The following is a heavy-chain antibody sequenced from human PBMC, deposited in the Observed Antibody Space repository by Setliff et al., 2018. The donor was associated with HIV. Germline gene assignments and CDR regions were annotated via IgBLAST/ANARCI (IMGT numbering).Heavy chain of an antibody. V-gene: IGHV3-20*04. Sequence: PGGSLRLSCAASGFTFDDYGMSWVRQAPGKGLEWVSGINWNGVSTGYADSVKGRFTISRDNAKNSLYLQMNSLRVEDSAVYYCARSLWGFVRNAAFEIWGQGTMVTVS. CDR1: GFTFDDYG. J-gene: IGHJ3*02. D-gene: IGHD3-16*01. CDR3: ARSLWGFVRNAAFEI. CDR2: INWNGVST.